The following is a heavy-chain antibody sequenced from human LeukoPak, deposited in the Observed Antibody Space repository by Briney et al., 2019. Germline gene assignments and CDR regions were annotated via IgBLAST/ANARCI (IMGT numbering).Heavy chain of an antibody. J-gene: IGHJ6*02. Sequence: SVKVSCKPSGGTFSSYAIIWVRQAPGQGLEWIGRIIPILGIANYAQKFQGRVTITADKSTSTAYMELSSLRSEDTAVYYCARGTMVRGVSYYGMDVWGQGTTVTVSS. CDR1: GGTFSSYA. CDR2: IIPILGIA. CDR3: ARGTMVRGVSYYGMDV. V-gene: IGHV1-69*04. D-gene: IGHD3-10*01.